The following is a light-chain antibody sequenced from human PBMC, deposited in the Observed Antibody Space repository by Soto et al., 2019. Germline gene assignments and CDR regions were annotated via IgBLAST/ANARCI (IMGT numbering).Light chain of an antibody. CDR3: QQSSSSPGT. CDR1: QSASSSY. CDR2: GAS. Sequence: EIVLTQSPGTLSLSPGERATLSCRASQSASSSYLAWYQQKPGQAPRLLIYGASSRATGIPDRFSGSGSGTDFTLNISRLEPEDFAVYYCQQSSSSPGTFGQGTKVEIK. J-gene: IGKJ1*01. V-gene: IGKV3-20*01.